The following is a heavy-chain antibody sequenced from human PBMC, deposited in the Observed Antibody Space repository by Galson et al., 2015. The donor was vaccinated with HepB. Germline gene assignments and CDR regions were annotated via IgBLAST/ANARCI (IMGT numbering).Heavy chain of an antibody. J-gene: IGHJ4*02. CDR2: IYPLDAT. D-gene: IGHD2-2*01. CDR1: GFTFSNFA. CDR3: ASGSNSEGADH. V-gene: IGHV3-23*03. Sequence: SLRLSCAASGFTFSNFAMNWVRQAPGKGLEWVSLIYPLDATNYADSVKGRFIISRDNSKNALYLQMNNLKVEDTAVYYCASGSNSEGADHWGQGVLVTVSS.